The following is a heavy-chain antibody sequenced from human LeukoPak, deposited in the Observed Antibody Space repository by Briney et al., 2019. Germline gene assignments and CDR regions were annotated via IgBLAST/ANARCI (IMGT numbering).Heavy chain of an antibody. CDR1: GGSISSGGYY. J-gene: IGHJ4*01. CDR3: AGGATYYDYAWGTYRYSCFDF. CDR2: IYYTGST. Sequence: SETLSLTCTVSGGSISSGGYYWSWIRQHPGKGLEWIGYIYYTGSTYFNASLKSRLTLSVDTSMNQFSLKLSSVTAADTAVYYCAGGATYYDYAWGTYRYSCFDFWGHGNLVTVSS. V-gene: IGHV4-31*03. D-gene: IGHD3-16*02.